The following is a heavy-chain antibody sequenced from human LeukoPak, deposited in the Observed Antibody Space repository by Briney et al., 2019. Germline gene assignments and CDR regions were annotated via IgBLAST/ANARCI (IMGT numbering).Heavy chain of an antibody. D-gene: IGHD2-21*02. CDR2: TTHDGRT. CDR1: GASSSNYY. J-gene: IGHJ4*02. CDR3: APIYGDFSDFDY. Sequence: SGTLSLTCGVYGASSSNYYWNWIRQPPGKGLEWIGETTHDGRTNHSPSLRGRATISGDTSKSQFSLKLYSVTAADTAVYYCAPIYGDFSDFDYWGLGTLVTVSS. V-gene: IGHV4-34*04.